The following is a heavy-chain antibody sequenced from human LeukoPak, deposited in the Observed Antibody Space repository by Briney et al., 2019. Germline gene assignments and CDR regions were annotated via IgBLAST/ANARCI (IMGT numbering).Heavy chain of an antibody. V-gene: IGHV3-15*01. CDR3: TTDRVGATAPYYSYYGMDV. D-gene: IGHD1-26*01. J-gene: IGHJ6*02. Sequence: GSLRLSCAASGFTFSNAWMSWVLQATGKGLEWVGRIRSKTGGGTTDYAAPVTGRFTISIDDSKNTLYLQMNRLKTEDTAVYYCTTDRVGATAPYYSYYGMDVWGQGTTVTVSS. CDR2: IRSKTGGGTT. CDR1: GFTFSNAW.